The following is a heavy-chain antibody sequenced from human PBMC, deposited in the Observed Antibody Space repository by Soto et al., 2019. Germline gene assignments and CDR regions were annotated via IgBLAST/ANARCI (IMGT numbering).Heavy chain of an antibody. CDR1: GFTFSSSW. CDR3: ARGPTGWYGYDY. J-gene: IGHJ4*02. CDR2: IYSDGSRT. V-gene: IGHV3-74*01. D-gene: IGHD6-19*01. Sequence: EVQLVESGGGLVQPGGSLRLSCAASGFTFSSSWMHWVRQAPGKGLVWVSRIYSDGSRTNYADSVQGRFTISRDNAKNTMYLQMNSLRAEDTPLYYCARGPTGWYGYDYWGQGTLVTVSS.